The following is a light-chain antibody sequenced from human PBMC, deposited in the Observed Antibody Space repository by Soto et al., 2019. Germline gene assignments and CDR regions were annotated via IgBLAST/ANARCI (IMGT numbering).Light chain of an antibody. Sequence: EIVLTQSPGTLSLSPGERATLSCRASQSVSNSHLAWHQQKPGQAPRLLIFDVSSRAAGIPDRFSGSGSGTDFTLTITRLEPGDYAVYYCQQYDKSPLTFGGGTKVEIK. J-gene: IGKJ4*01. CDR1: QSVSNSH. CDR2: DVS. V-gene: IGKV3-20*01. CDR3: QQYDKSPLT.